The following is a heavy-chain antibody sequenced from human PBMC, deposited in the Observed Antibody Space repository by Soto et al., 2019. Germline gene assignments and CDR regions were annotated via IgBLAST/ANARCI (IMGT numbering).Heavy chain of an antibody. D-gene: IGHD3-22*01. Sequence: PSETLSLTCAVSGYSISRGYYWGWIRQPPGKGMEWIGSIYHSGSAYYNPSLKSRVTISVDTSKNQFSLKLSSVNAADTAVYYCARDHDRSGRYIPGPFQHWGQGTLVTVSS. CDR3: ARDHDRSGRYIPGPFQH. V-gene: IGHV4-38-2*01. CDR1: GYSISRGYY. CDR2: IYHSGSA. J-gene: IGHJ1*01.